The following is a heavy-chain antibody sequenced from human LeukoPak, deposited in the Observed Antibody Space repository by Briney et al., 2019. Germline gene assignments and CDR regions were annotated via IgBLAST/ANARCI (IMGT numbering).Heavy chain of an antibody. Sequence: GGSLRLSCAASGFTFSSCAMSWVRQAPGKGLEWVSAISGSGGSTYYADSVKGRFTISRDNSKNTLYLQMNSLRAEDTAVYYCAKDMVRGVIIGWFDPWGQGTLVTVSS. J-gene: IGHJ5*02. CDR1: GFTFSSCA. CDR3: AKDMVRGVIIGWFDP. D-gene: IGHD3-10*01. CDR2: ISGSGGST. V-gene: IGHV3-23*01.